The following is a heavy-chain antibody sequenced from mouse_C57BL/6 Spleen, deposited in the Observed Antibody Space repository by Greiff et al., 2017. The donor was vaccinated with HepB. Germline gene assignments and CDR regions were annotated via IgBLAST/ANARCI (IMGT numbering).Heavy chain of an antibody. D-gene: IGHD1-1*01. CDR1: GYTFTSYG. CDR2: IYPRSGNT. Sequence: VQLQQSGAELARPGASVKLSCKASGYTFTSYGISWVKQRTGQGLEWIGEIYPRSGNTYYNEKFKGKATLTADKSSSTAYMELRSLTSEDSAVYFCARRVTAVVATTYYAMDDWGQGTSVTVSS. J-gene: IGHJ4*01. V-gene: IGHV1-81*01. CDR3: ARRVTAVVATTYYAMDD.